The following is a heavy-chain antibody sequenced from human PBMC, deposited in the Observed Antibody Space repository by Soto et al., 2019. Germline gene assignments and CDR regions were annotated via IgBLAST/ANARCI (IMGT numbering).Heavy chain of an antibody. Sequence: QVQLVESGGGVVQPGRSLGLSCAASGFTFNTYGMHWVRQAPGKGLEWVAAISYYGINKYYVDSVKGRFTISRDNSKNTLYVQMNSLRAEDTALYYCARSPQPTRGIHWYFDLWGRGILVTVSS. CDR2: ISYYGINK. V-gene: IGHV3-30*03. CDR1: GFTFNTYG. J-gene: IGHJ2*01. D-gene: IGHD1-26*01. CDR3: ARSPQPTRGIHWYFDL.